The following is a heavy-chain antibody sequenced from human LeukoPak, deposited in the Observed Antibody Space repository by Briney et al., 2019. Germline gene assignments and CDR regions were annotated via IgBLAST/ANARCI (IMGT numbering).Heavy chain of an antibody. CDR1: GGSFSGYY. V-gene: IGHV4-34*01. D-gene: IGHD5-18*01. J-gene: IGHJ4*02. CDR3: ARRWIQLWYGY. Sequence: PSETLSLTCAVYGGSFSGYYWSWIRQPPGKGLEWIGDINHSGSTNYNPSLKSRVTISVDTSKNQFSLKLSSVTAADTAVYYCARRWIQLWYGYWGQGTLVTVSS. CDR2: INHSGST.